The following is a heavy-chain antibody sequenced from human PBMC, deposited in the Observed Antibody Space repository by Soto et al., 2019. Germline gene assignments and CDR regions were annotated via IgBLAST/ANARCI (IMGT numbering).Heavy chain of an antibody. CDR2: ISGSRGAT. V-gene: IGHV3-23*01. Sequence: EVQLLESGGDLVQPGGSLRLSCAASGFMFSSYAMSWVRQVPGKGLEWVSAISGSRGATYYADSVKGRFTISRDNSKNTLYLQMNSLRGEDTAIYYGAKGDWKFDPWGQGTLVTVSS. J-gene: IGHJ5*02. CDR3: AKGDWKFDP. CDR1: GFMFSSYA. D-gene: IGHD1-1*01.